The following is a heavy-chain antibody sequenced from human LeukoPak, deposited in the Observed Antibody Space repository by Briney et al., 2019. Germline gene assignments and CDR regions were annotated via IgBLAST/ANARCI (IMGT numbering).Heavy chain of an antibody. D-gene: IGHD3-3*01. V-gene: IGHV1-69*13. J-gene: IGHJ4*02. CDR1: GGTFSSYA. CDR2: IIPIFGTA. CDR3: AIQNYDFWSGAFDY. Sequence: ASVKVSCAASGGTFSSYAISWVRQAPGQGLEWMGGIIPIFGTANYAQKFRGRVTITADESTSTAYMELSSLRSEDTAVYYCAIQNYDFWSGAFDYWGQGTLVTVSS.